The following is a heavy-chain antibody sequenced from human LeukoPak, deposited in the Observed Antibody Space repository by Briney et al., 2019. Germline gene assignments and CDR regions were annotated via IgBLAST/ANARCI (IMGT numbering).Heavy chain of an antibody. CDR1: GGSFSGYY. J-gene: IGHJ6*02. CDR3: AREKVPLGSSWYVTEYGMDV. CDR2: INHSGMA. D-gene: IGHD6-13*01. Sequence: PSETLSLTCAVYGGSFSGYYWSWIRQPPGKGLEWRGEINHSGMANYNPALKSRGTISVDTSKNQFSLKLSSVPAADTAVYYCAREKVPLGSSWYVTEYGMDVWGQGTTVTVSS. V-gene: IGHV4-34*01.